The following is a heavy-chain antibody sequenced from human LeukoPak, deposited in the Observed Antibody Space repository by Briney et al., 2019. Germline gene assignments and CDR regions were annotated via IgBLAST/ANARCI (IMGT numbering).Heavy chain of an antibody. Sequence: GGSLRLSCAASGFTVSSNYMSWVRQAPGKGLEWVSVIYSGGSTYYADSVKGRFTISRDNSKNTVSLQMNSLRVEDTAVYYCTRDHITSWQIDFWGQGTMVTVSS. V-gene: IGHV3-53*01. D-gene: IGHD2-2*01. CDR1: GFTVSSNY. CDR3: TRDHITSWQIDF. CDR2: IYSGGST. J-gene: IGHJ4*02.